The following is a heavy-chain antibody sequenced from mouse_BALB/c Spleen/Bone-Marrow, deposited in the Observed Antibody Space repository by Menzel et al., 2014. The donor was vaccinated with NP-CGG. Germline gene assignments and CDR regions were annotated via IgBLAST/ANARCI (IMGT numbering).Heavy chain of an antibody. CDR3: AKYYYGFYFDY. CDR2: IDPANGNT. CDR1: GSNIKDTY. V-gene: IGHV14-3*02. Sequence: VQLQQSGAELVKPGASVKSSCTASGSNIKDTYMHWVKQRPEQGLEWIGRIDPANGNTKYDSKFQGKATITADTSSNTAYLQLSSLTSEDTAVYYCAKYYYGFYFDYWGQGTTLTVSS. D-gene: IGHD1-1*01. J-gene: IGHJ2*01.